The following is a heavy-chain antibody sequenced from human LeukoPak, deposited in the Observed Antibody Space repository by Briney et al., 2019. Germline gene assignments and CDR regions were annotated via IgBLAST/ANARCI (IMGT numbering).Heavy chain of an antibody. CDR1: GGSFSGYY. CDR3: ARVLGAKVFHYYYYMDV. D-gene: IGHD1-26*01. J-gene: IGHJ6*03. CDR2: INHSGST. V-gene: IGHV4-34*01. Sequence: SETLSLTCTVYGGSFSGYYWSWIRQPPGKGLEWIGEINHSGSTNYNPSLKSRVTISVDTSKNQFSLKLSSVTAADTAVYYCARVLGAKVFHYYYYMDVWGKGTTVTVSS.